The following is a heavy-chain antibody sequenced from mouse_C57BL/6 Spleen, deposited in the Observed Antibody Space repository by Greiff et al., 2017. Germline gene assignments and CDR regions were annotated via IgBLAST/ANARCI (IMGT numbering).Heavy chain of an antibody. CDR1: GYTFTSYW. Sequence: QVQLQQPGAELVRPGSSVKLSCKASGYTFTSYWMHWVKQRPIQGLEWIGNIDPSDSETHYNQKFKDKATLTVDKSSSTAYMQLSSLTSEDSAVYYCARRDYGACAYWDQGTLVTVSA. V-gene: IGHV1-52*01. CDR3: ARRDYGACAY. J-gene: IGHJ3*01. CDR2: IDPSDSET. D-gene: IGHD2-4*01.